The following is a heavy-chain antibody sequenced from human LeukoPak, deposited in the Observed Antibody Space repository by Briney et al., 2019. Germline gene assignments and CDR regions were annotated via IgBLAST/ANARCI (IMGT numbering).Heavy chain of an antibody. D-gene: IGHD3-10*01. CDR1: GFTFGDYA. J-gene: IGHJ2*01. CDR2: IRSKAYGGTT. Sequence: GGSLRLSCTASGFTFGDYAMSWVRQAPGEGLEWVGFIRSKAYGGTTEYAASVKGRFTISRDDSKSIAYLQMNSLKTEDTAVYYCTRDVSGEPFIYWYFDLWGRGTLVTVSS. V-gene: IGHV3-49*04. CDR3: TRDVSGEPFIYWYFDL.